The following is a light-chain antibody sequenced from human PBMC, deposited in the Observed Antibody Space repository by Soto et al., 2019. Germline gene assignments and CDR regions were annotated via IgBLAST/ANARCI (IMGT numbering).Light chain of an antibody. CDR1: QSVSSY. V-gene: IGKV3-11*01. CDR2: DAS. Sequence: EIVLTQSPATLSLSPGDRATLSCRASQSVSSYLAWYQQKPGQAPRLLIYDASNRATGIPARFSGSGSGTDFTLTISSLEPEDFVVYYCQQRSNWPITLGQGTRLEIK. J-gene: IGKJ5*01. CDR3: QQRSNWPIT.